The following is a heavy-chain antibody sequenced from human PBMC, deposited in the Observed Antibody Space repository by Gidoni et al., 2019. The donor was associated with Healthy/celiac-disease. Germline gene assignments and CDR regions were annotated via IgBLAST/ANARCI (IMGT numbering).Heavy chain of an antibody. D-gene: IGHD5-12*01. CDR3: ARAESQWLSYYYYGMDV. Sequence: QVQLVESGGGLVKPGGSLRLSCAASGFNFSDYYMSWIRQAPGKGLEYVAYISSSGSTIYYADSVKGRFTISRDNAKNSLYLQMNSLRAEDTAVYYCARAESQWLSYYYYGMDVWGQGTTVTVSS. J-gene: IGHJ6*02. CDR2: ISSSGSTI. CDR1: GFNFSDYY. V-gene: IGHV3-11*01.